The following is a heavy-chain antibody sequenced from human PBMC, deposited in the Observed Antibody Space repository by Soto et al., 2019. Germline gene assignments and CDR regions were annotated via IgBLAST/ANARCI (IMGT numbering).Heavy chain of an antibody. D-gene: IGHD5-18*01. CDR3: ARDQAALVIFPYYGMDV. J-gene: IGHJ6*02. V-gene: IGHV3-30-3*01. CDR2: ISYDGSNK. Sequence: PVGSLRLSCASSGFTFSSYAMHWVRQSPGKWLEWVAVISYDGSNKYYADSVKGRFTISRDNSKNTLYLQMNSLRAEDTAVYYCARDQAALVIFPYYGMDVWGQGTTVNVSS. CDR1: GFTFSSYA.